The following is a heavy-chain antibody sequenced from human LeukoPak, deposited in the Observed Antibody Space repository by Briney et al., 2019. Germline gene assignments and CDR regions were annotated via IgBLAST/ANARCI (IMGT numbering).Heavy chain of an antibody. J-gene: IGHJ4*02. V-gene: IGHV3-73*01. CDR2: IRSKSNNYAT. CDR1: GFTFSDSA. D-gene: IGHD4-23*01. CDR3: TRVPDYAGDFDY. Sequence: GGSLKLSCAASGFTFSDSALHWVRQASGKGPEWVGRIRSKSNNYATAYASSLKGRITISRDDSKNTAYLQMNGLKTEDTAVYFCTRVPDYAGDFDYWGRGILVTVSS.